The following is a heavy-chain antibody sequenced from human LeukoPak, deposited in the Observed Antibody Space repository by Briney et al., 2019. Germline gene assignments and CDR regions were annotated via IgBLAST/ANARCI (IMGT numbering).Heavy chain of an antibody. J-gene: IGHJ4*02. CDR3: ARGLKYSSSWFIFDY. D-gene: IGHD6-13*01. CDR1: GGSFSVYY. CDR2: INHSGST. V-gene: IGHV4-34*01. Sequence: SETLSLTCAVYGGSFSVYYWSWIRQPPGKGLEWIGEINHSGSTNYNPSLKSRVTISVDTSKNQFSLKLSSVTAADTAVYYCARGLKYSSSWFIFDYWGQGTLVTVSS.